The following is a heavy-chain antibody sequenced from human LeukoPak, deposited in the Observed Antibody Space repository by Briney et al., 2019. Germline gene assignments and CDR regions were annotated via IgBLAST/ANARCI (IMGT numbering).Heavy chain of an antibody. J-gene: IGHJ4*02. CDR3: VRHDGRSGGTMGALDS. CDR2: IYYSRTT. Sequence: SETLSLTCTVSGGSISSGSHHWGWFRQSPGKGLEWIGSIYYSRTTYYNPSLNSRVTISVVTSKDQFSLQLNSVTAADTAVYYCVRHDGRSGGTMGALDSWGQGSLVTVSS. V-gene: IGHV4-39*01. D-gene: IGHD4-23*01. CDR1: GGSISSGSHH.